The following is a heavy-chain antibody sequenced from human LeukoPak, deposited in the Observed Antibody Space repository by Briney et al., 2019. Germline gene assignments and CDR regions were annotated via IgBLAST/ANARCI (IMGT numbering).Heavy chain of an antibody. J-gene: IGHJ5*02. Sequence: PGGSLRLSCAASGFTFSSYEMNWVRQAPGKGLEWVSYISSSGSTIYYADSVKGRFTISRDNAKNSLYLQMNSLRAEDTAVYYCARVFTMVRGTGFDPWGQGTLVTVSS. D-gene: IGHD3-10*01. CDR1: GFTFSSYE. CDR2: ISSSGSTI. V-gene: IGHV3-48*03. CDR3: ARVFTMVRGTGFDP.